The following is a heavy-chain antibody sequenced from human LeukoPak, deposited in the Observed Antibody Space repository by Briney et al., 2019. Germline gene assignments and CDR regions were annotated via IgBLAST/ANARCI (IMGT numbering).Heavy chain of an antibody. V-gene: IGHV3-30*04. CDR3: ATPLTVTTYNDAFDI. D-gene: IGHD4-17*01. Sequence: GGSLRLSCAASGFTFSSYAMHWVRQAPGKGLEWVAVISYDRSNKYYADSVKGRFTISRDNSKNTLYLQMNSLRAEDTAVYYCATPLTVTTYNDAFDIWGQGTMVTVSS. CDR1: GFTFSSYA. J-gene: IGHJ3*02. CDR2: ISYDRSNK.